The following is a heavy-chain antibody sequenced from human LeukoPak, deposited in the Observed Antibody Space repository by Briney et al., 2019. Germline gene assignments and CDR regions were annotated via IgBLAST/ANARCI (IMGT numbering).Heavy chain of an antibody. Sequence: GGSLRLSCAASGFTFSSYAMSWVRQAPGKGLEWVSAISGSGGSTYYADSVKGRFTISRDNSKNTLYLQMNSLRAEDTAVYYYAKDHHSSGGLDWGQGTLVTVSS. D-gene: IGHD6-19*01. J-gene: IGHJ4*02. CDR3: AKDHHSSGGLD. CDR2: ISGSGGST. CDR1: GFTFSSYA. V-gene: IGHV3-23*01.